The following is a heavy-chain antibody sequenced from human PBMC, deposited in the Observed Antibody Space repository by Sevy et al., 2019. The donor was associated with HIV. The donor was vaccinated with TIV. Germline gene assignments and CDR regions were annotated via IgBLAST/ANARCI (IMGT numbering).Heavy chain of an antibody. CDR3: AKGIWRCTCDNCLALCYFDY. J-gene: IGHJ4*02. D-gene: IGHD1-20*01. CDR1: GFTFRNYA. CDR2: ISGSGGSP. V-gene: IGHV3-23*01. Sequence: GGSLRLSCAASGFTFRNYAMNWVRQAPGKGLEWVSGISGSGGSPYYAASVTGRSTISRDNYKNTQSLQMNSLRAVDTAVYYCAKGIWRCTCDNCLALCYFDYWGQGSLVTVSS.